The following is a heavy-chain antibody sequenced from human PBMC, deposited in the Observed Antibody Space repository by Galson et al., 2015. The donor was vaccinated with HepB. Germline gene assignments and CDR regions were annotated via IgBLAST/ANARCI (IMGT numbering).Heavy chain of an antibody. CDR1: GFSFISYT. D-gene: IGHD3-10*01. CDR3: AKGLGVNSHWYFDL. Sequence: SLRLSCAASGFSFISYTMNWVRQAPGKGLEWVSSISSSSSYTYYADSVKGRFTISRDNSKNTLYLQMNSLRAEDTAVYYCAKGLGVNSHWYFDLWGRGTLVTVSS. CDR2: ISSSSSYT. J-gene: IGHJ2*01. V-gene: IGHV3-21*04.